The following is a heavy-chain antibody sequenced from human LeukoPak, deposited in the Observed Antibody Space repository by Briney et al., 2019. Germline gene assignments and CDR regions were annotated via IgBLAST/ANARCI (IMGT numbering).Heavy chain of an antibody. Sequence: PSETLSLTFTVSGGSISSSNYDWGWIRQPPGKGLEWIGSIYYTGSTYYNPSLKSRVTISVDTSKNQFSLKLRSVTAADTAVFYCARHAPYYYGSRINWFDPWGQGALVTVSS. CDR2: IYYTGST. CDR3: ARHAPYYYGSRINWFDP. V-gene: IGHV4-39*01. D-gene: IGHD3-10*01. CDR1: GGSISSSNYD. J-gene: IGHJ5*02.